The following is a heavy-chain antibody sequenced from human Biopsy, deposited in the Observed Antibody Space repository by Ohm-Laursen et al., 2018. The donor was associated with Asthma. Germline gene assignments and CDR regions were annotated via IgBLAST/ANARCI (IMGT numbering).Heavy chain of an antibody. CDR1: SGSITSGGYY. Sequence: SLTLSLTCTVSSGSITSGGYYWNWIRQHPGKGLEWIGFIYYRGSTYYNPSLKSRVSISIDTSKNQFSLKLSSVTAADTAVYYCARAQDYYDSRGYYRSFDYWGQGTLVTVSS. V-gene: IGHV4-31*03. J-gene: IGHJ4*02. CDR3: ARAQDYYDSRGYYRSFDY. D-gene: IGHD3-22*01. CDR2: IYYRGST.